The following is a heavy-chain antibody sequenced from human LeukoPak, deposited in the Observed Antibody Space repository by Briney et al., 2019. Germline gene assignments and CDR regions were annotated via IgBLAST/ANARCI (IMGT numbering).Heavy chain of an antibody. Sequence: SETLSLTCTVSGGSIGSYYWTWIRQPPGKGLEWIGRVYYSGSTNYNPSLKSRVTISIDTSKDQFSLNLSSVTAADTAVYYCTKDLMTWNYWGQGTLVTVSS. V-gene: IGHV4-59*01. CDR2: VYYSGST. CDR3: TKDLMTWNY. CDR1: GGSIGSYY. D-gene: IGHD2-8*01. J-gene: IGHJ4*02.